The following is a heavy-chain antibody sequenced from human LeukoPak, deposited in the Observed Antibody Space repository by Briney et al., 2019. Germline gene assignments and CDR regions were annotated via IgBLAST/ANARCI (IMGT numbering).Heavy chain of an antibody. J-gene: IGHJ5*02. Sequence: SVKVSCKASGYTFTGYYMHWVRQAPGQGLEWMGWINPNSGGTNYAQKFQGRVTMTRDTSISTAYMELSRLRSDDTAVYYCARGKTSQNIVTRKTYNWFDPWGQGTLVTVSS. CDR1: GYTFTGYY. V-gene: IGHV1-2*02. CDR2: INPNSGGT. D-gene: IGHD2/OR15-2a*01. CDR3: ARGKTSQNIVTRKTYNWFDP.